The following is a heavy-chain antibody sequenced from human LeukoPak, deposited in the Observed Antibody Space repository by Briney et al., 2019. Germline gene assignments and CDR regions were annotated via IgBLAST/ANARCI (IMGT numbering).Heavy chain of an antibody. V-gene: IGHV4-59*01. J-gene: IGHJ4*02. CDR1: SGSISSYY. CDR2: IYYSGST. Sequence: SVTLSLTCTASSGSISSYYWSWTRQPPGKGLVGIGYIYYSGSTNYNPSLKSRVTISVDTFKNQFSLKMSYVTAADSAVYYCTRGQDYVILNGLELWGQGTLVTVSS. CDR3: TRGQDYVILNGLEL. D-gene: IGHD3-9*01.